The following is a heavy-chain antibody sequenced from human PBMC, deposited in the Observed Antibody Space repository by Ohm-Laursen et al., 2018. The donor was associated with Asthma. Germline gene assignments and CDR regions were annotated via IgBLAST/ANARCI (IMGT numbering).Heavy chain of an antibody. Sequence: GSLRLSCTASGFTFSNFDMHWVRQVTGRGLEWVAAIGSAGHTYYPDSVRGRFTISREDAKNSLYLQMTSLRAGDTAVYYCARGYCSGGNCHSAITMDVWGQGTTVTVS. D-gene: IGHD2-15*01. CDR2: IGSAGHT. V-gene: IGHV3-13*01. J-gene: IGHJ6*02. CDR1: GFTFSNFD. CDR3: ARGYCSGGNCHSAITMDV.